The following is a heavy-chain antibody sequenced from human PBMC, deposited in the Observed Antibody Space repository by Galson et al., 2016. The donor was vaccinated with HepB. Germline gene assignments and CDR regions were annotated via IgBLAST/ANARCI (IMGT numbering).Heavy chain of an antibody. D-gene: IGHD3-16*01. V-gene: IGHV4-59*01. CDR1: GGSISPYY. J-gene: IGHJ2*01. CDR3: TRDRLTFDL. Sequence: SETLSLTCTVSGGSISPYYWTWLRQPPGKTLEWNGHIYYSGNTAYNPSLKSPVTISLDTSKNQISLQLNSLTAADTGVYYCTRDRLTFDLWGRGTLVTVSS. CDR2: IYYSGNT.